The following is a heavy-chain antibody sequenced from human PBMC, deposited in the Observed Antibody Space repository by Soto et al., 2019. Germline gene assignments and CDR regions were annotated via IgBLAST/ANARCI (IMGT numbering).Heavy chain of an antibody. V-gene: IGHV1-24*01. CDR2: FDPEDGET. D-gene: IGHD2-2*01. Sequence: ASVKVSCKVSGYTLTELSMHWVRQAPGKGLEWMGGFDPEDGETIYAQKFQGRVTMTEDTSTDTAYMEMIRLRAEDTAVYYCAKDTSPAGYQPPFTDWGQGTLVTVSS. J-gene: IGHJ4*02. CDR3: AKDTSPAGYQPPFTD. CDR1: GYTLTELS.